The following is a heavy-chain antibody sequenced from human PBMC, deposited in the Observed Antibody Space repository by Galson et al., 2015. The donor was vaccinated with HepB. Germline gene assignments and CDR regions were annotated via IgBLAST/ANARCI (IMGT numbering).Heavy chain of an antibody. J-gene: IGHJ5*02. CDR1: GYTFTGYY. V-gene: IGHV1-2*04. D-gene: IGHD6-13*01. Sequence: SVKVSCKASGYTFTGYYIHWVRQAPGQGLEWMGWIDPDGGGTNYAPKFQGCVTMTRDTSISTAYMELSRLRSNDTAVYYCARVRTTSTWRFWFDPWGQGTLVSVSS. CDR3: ARVRTTSTWRFWFDP. CDR2: IDPDGGGT.